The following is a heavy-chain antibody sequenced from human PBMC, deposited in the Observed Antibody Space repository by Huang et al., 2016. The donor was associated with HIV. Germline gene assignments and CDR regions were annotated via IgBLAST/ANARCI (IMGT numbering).Heavy chain of an antibody. CDR2: ISWNSANI. CDR1: GFRFENSA. Sequence: EVQLVESGGNLIQTGGSLRLACADPGFRFENSALYWVRQAPGKGLEWGSSISWNSANIAYGDSVKGRFTISRDNARNSLYLQMNRLRPDDTALCYCVKGDIVGTANFFDYWGQGTQVSVSS. J-gene: IGHJ4*02. D-gene: IGHD1-26*01. CDR3: VKGDIVGTANFFDY. V-gene: IGHV3-9*01.